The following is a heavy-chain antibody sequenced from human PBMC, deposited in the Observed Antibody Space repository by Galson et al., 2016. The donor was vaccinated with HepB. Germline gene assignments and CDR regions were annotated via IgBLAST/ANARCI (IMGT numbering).Heavy chain of an antibody. V-gene: IGHV1-3*01. D-gene: IGHD5-12*01. CDR1: GYTFTNYA. Sequence: SVKVSCKASGYTFTNYAIHWVRQAPGQRPAWMGWINAGNGKIQYSQNFQDRVTLTRDTSANTAYMELSSLRSEDTAVYHCARAGGYDISPHPGAFDVWGQGTMVTVSS. J-gene: IGHJ3*01. CDR3: ARAGGYDISPHPGAFDV. CDR2: INAGNGKI.